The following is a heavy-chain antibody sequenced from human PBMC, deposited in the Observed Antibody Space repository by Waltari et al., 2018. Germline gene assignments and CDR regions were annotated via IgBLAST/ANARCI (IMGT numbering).Heavy chain of an antibody. CDR3: ARDRVDGYYDFDY. V-gene: IGHV1-2*02. CDR2: INPNSGGT. D-gene: IGHD1-26*01. Sequence: QVQLVQSGAEVKKPGASVKVSCKASGYTFTGYYMHWVRQAPGQGLEWMGWINPNSGGTNDAQKFQGRVTMTRDTSISTAYMELSRLRSDETAVYYCARDRVDGYYDFDYWGQGTLVTVSS. J-gene: IGHJ4*02. CDR1: GYTFTGYY.